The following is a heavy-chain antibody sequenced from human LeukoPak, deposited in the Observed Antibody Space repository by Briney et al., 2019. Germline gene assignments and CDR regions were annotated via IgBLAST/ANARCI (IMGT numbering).Heavy chain of an antibody. Sequence: PSETLSLTCTVSGGSISSYYWSWIRQPAGKGLEWIGRIYTSGSTNYNPSLKSRVTMSVDTSKNQSSLKLSSVTAADTAVYYCARVSDFWDVNQQNYYYYYMDVWGKGTTVTVSS. J-gene: IGHJ6*03. CDR2: IYTSGST. CDR3: ARVSDFWDVNQQNYYYYYMDV. V-gene: IGHV4-4*07. D-gene: IGHD3-3*01. CDR1: GGSISSYY.